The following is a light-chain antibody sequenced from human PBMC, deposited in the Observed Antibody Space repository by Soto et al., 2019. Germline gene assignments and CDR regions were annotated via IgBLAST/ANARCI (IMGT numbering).Light chain of an antibody. CDR2: EVS. V-gene: IGLV2-14*01. J-gene: IGLJ2*01. CDR1: NSDVAGYDY. CDR3: SSYTSSSTLV. Sequence: QSALTQPASVSGSPGQSITISCTGTNSDVAGYDYVSWYQQHPGKAPKLMIYEVSNRPSGVSNRFSGSKSGNTASLAISGLQAEDEADYYCSSYTSSSTLVFGGGTKVTVL.